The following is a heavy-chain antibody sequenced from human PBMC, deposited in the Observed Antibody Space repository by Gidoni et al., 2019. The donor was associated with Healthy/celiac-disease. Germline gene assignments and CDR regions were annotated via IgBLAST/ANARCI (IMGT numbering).Heavy chain of an antibody. Sequence: EVQLVESGGGLVQPGGSLRLSCAASGFTFSSYAMHWVRQAPGKGLEYVSAISSNGGSTYYANSVKGRFTISRDNSKNTLYLQMGSLRAEDMAVYYCARDSGYSYGTVYWGQGTLVTVSS. CDR2: ISSNGGST. CDR3: ARDSGYSYGTVY. CDR1: GFTFSSYA. V-gene: IGHV3-64*01. D-gene: IGHD5-18*01. J-gene: IGHJ4*02.